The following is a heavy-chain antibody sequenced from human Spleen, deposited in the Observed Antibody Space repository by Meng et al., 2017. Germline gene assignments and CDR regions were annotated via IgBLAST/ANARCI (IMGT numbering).Heavy chain of an antibody. CDR2: INHSGST. V-gene: IGHV4-34*01. Sequence: VQLQQVGAGLLKPSETLSLTGVVSGGSFSDYYWSWIRQPPGKGLEWIGEINHSGSTNYNPSLESRATISVDTSQNNLSLKLSSVTAADSAVYYCARGPTTMAHDFDYWGQGTLVTVSS. CDR3: ARGPTTMAHDFDY. J-gene: IGHJ4*02. CDR1: GGSFSDYY. D-gene: IGHD4-11*01.